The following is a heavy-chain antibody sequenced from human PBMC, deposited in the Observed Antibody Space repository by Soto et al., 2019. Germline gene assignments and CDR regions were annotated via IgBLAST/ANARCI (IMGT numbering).Heavy chain of an antibody. CDR2: INAGNGNT. Sequence: ASVKVSCKTSGYTFSDYAMHWVRQAPGQRLEWMRWINAGNGNTKYSQKFQGRVTITRDTSASTAYMELSSLRSEDTAVYYCAKPPDSSGWYFLDYWGQGTLVTVSS. J-gene: IGHJ4*02. D-gene: IGHD6-19*01. CDR1: GYTFSDYA. V-gene: IGHV1-3*01. CDR3: AKPPDSSGWYFLDY.